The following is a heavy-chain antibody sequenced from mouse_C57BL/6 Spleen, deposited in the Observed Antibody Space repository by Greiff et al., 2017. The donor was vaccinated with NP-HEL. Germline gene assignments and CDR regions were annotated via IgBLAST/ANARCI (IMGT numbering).Heavy chain of an antibody. Sequence: QVQLQQPGAELVKPGASVKLSCKASGYTFTSYWMQWVKQRPGQGLEWIGEIDPSDSYTNYNQKFKGKATLTVDTSSSTAYMQLSSLTSEDSAVYYCARSDYGNSYCDYWGQGTTLTVSS. V-gene: IGHV1-50*01. CDR1: GYTFTSYW. CDR2: IDPSDSYT. D-gene: IGHD2-1*01. CDR3: ARSDYGNSYCDY. J-gene: IGHJ2*01.